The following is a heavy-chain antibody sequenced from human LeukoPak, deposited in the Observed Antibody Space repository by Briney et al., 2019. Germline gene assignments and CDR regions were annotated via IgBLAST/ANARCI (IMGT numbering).Heavy chain of an antibody. CDR3: SRGFYDSGNSIIDY. Sequence: GGSLRLSCAASGFTFNDYSMSWIRQAPGKGLEWVSYISSSSGNTNYADSVKGRFTISRDNAKNSLYLQMNSLRADDTAVYYCSRGFYDSGNSIIDYWGQGTLVTVSS. J-gene: IGHJ4*02. CDR1: GFTFNDYS. V-gene: IGHV3-11*05. D-gene: IGHD3-10*01. CDR2: ISSSSGNT.